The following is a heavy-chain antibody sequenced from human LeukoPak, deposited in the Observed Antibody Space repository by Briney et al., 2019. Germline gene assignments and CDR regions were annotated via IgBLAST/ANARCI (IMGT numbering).Heavy chain of an antibody. D-gene: IGHD3-10*01. CDR3: ALMVRGVITGDLDY. CDR1: RYTFTSYY. V-gene: IGHV1-46*04. CDR2: INPSACST. Sequence: ASVKVSCKASRYTFTSYYIHWVRQAPGHGLEWMGIINPSACSTSYAKKLQGRVTMTKDTSTSTVYMELSRLRSEDTAVYYCALMVRGVITGDLDYWGQGTLVTVSS. J-gene: IGHJ4*02.